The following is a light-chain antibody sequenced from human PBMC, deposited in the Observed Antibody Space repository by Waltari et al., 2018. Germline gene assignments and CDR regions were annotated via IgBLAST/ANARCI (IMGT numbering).Light chain of an antibody. CDR2: EVS. J-gene: IGLJ1*01. Sequence: QSALTQPASVSGSPGQSITISCTGTSSDVGGYNYVSWYQQHPGKAPKLRLYEVSNRPSGVSMRFSGSKSGNTASLTISGIQAEDEADYYCSSYTSSSTPVFGTGTKVTVL. CDR1: SSDVGGYNY. V-gene: IGLV2-14*01. CDR3: SSYTSSSTPV.